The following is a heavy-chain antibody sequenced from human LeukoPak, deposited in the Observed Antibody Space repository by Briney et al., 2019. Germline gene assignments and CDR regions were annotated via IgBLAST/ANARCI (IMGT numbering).Heavy chain of an antibody. D-gene: IGHD1-26*01. J-gene: IGHJ6*03. V-gene: IGHV1-46*01. CDR2: INPSGGST. CDR3: AGADGGSPRGYYYYYMDV. CDR1: GYTFTSYY. Sequence: GASVKVSCKASGYTFTSYYMHWVRQAPGQGLEWMGIINPSGGSTSYAQKFQGRVTMTRDTSTSTVYMELSSLRSEDTAVYCCAGADGGSPRGYYYYYMDVWGKGTTVTISS.